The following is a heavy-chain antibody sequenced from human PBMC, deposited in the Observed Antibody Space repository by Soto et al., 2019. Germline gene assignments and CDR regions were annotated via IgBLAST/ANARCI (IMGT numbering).Heavy chain of an antibody. J-gene: IGHJ4*02. CDR2: IYSGGST. D-gene: IGHD6-13*01. Sequence: GGSLRLSCAASGFTVSSNYMSWVRQAPGKGLEWVSVIYSGGSTYYADSVKGRFTISRDNSKNTLYLQMNSLRAEDTAVYYCARAGASPGIAAAGIAYDYWGQGTLVTVS. CDR3: ARAGASPGIAAAGIAYDY. CDR1: GFTVSSNY. V-gene: IGHV3-53*01.